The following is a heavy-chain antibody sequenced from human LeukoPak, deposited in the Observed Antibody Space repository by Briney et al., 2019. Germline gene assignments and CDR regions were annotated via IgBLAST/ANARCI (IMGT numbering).Heavy chain of an antibody. CDR1: GGSFSGYY. V-gene: IGHV4-34*01. Sequence: SETLSLTCAVYGGSFSGYYWSWIRQPPGKGLEWIGEINHSGSTNYNPSLKRRVTISVDTSKNQFSLKLSSVTAADMAVYYCARGVDDSSGYVFDYWGQGTLVTVSS. CDR2: INHSGST. CDR3: ARGVDDSSGYVFDY. J-gene: IGHJ4*02. D-gene: IGHD3-22*01.